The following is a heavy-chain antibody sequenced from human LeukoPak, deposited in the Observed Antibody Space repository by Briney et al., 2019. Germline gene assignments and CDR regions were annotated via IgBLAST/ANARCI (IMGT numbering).Heavy chain of an antibody. D-gene: IGHD5-12*01. Sequence: GGSLRLSCAASGFTFSSYEMNWVRQAPGKGLEWVSYISSSGSTIYYADSVKGRFTISRDNSKNTLYLQMNSLRAEDTAVYYCAKVGYSGYVGYWGQGTLVTVSS. CDR3: AKVGYSGYVGY. CDR2: ISSSGSTI. V-gene: IGHV3-48*03. CDR1: GFTFSSYE. J-gene: IGHJ4*02.